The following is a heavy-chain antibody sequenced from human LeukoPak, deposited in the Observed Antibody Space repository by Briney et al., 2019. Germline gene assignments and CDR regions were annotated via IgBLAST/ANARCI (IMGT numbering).Heavy chain of an antibody. Sequence: ASVKVSCKASGYTFTSYDISWVRQATGQGLEWMGWMNPNSGNTGYAQKFQGRVTMTRNTSISTAYMELSSLRSEDTAVYYCARVLGIRRTPYYFDYWGQGTLVTVSS. V-gene: IGHV1-8*01. D-gene: IGHD7-27*01. CDR1: GYTFTSYD. J-gene: IGHJ4*02. CDR3: ARVLGIRRTPYYFDY. CDR2: MNPNSGNT.